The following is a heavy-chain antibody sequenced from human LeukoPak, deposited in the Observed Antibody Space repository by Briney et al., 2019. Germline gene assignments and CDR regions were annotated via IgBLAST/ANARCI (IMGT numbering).Heavy chain of an antibody. D-gene: IGHD3-22*01. J-gene: IGHJ4*02. CDR3: AKKAPRYYYDSSGSVAGGFDY. CDR2: ISGSGGST. CDR1: GFTFSSYA. V-gene: IGHV3-23*01. Sequence: GGSLRLSCAASGFTFSSYAMSWVRQAPGKGLEWVSAISGSGGSTYYADSVKGRFTISRDNSKNTLYLQMNSLRAEDTAVYYCAKKAPRYYYDSSGSVAGGFDYWGQGTLVTVPS.